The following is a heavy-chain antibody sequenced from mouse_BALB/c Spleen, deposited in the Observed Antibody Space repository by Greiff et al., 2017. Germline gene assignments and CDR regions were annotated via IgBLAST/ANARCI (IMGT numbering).Heavy chain of an antibody. J-gene: IGHJ3*01. D-gene: IGHD2-3*01. CDR1: GFTFTDYY. CDR3: ARDNDGYVAWFAY. Sequence: EVNLVESGGGLVQPGGSLRLSCATSGFTFTDYYMSWVRQPPGKALEWLGFIRNKANGYTTEYSASVKGRFTISRDNSQSILYLQMNTLRAEDSATYYCARDNDGYVAWFAYWGQGTLVTVSA. V-gene: IGHV7-3*02. CDR2: IRNKANGYTT.